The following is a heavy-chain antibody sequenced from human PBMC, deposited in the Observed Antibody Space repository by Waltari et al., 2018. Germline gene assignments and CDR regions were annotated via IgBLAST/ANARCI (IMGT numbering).Heavy chain of an antibody. J-gene: IGHJ4*02. CDR1: GFTFSSYA. Sequence: EVQLLESGGGLVQPGGSLRLSCAASGFTFSSYAMSWVRQAPGKGLEWVSGISGSGGSTYYADSVKGRFTISRDNSKNTLYLQMNSLRAEDTAVYYCATYCGGDCYIPLDYWGQGTLVTVSS. CDR3: ATYCGGDCYIPLDY. V-gene: IGHV3-23*01. D-gene: IGHD2-21*02. CDR2: ISGSGGST.